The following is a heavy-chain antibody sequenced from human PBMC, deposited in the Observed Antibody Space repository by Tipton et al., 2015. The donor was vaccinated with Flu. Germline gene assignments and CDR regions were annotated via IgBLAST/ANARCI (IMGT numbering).Heavy chain of an antibody. CDR3: ARGLGGYGGNSAQNAFDI. CDR2: IYHSGST. Sequence: LRLSCTVSGYSISSGYYWGWIRQPPGKGLEWIGSIYHSGSTYYNPSLKSRVTISVDTSKNQFSLELSSVTAADTAVYYCARGLGGYGGNSAQNAFDIWGQGTMVTVSS. V-gene: IGHV4-38-2*02. D-gene: IGHD4-23*01. CDR1: GYSISSGYY. J-gene: IGHJ3*02.